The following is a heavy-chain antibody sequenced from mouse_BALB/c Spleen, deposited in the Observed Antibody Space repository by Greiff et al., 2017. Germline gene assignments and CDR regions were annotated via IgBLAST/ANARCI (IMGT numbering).Heavy chain of an antibody. V-gene: IGHV5-6*01. CDR3: AKYYEGAMDY. CDR1: GFTFSSYG. CDR2: ISSGGSYT. D-gene: IGHD1-1*01. Sequence: EVKVVESGGDLVKPGGSLKLSCAASGFTFSSYGMSWVRQTPDKRLEWVATISSGGSYTYYPDSVKGRFTISRDNAKNTLYLQMSSLKSEDTAMYYCAKYYEGAMDYWGQGTSVTVSS. J-gene: IGHJ4*01.